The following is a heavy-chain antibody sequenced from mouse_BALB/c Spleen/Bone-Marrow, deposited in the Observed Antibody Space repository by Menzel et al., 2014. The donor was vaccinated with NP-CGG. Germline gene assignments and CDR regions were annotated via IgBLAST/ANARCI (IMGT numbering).Heavy chain of an antibody. CDR1: GFTLSDYY. Sequence: EVKLVESGGGLVKPGGSLKLSCAASGFTLSDYYMYWVRQTPEKRLEWVATISDGGSHTYYPDSVKGRFTISRDNAKNNLYLQMSSLKSEDTAMYYCARGSSYFDYWGQGTTLTVSS. V-gene: IGHV5-4*02. CDR3: ARGSSYFDY. D-gene: IGHD1-1*01. CDR2: ISDGGSHT. J-gene: IGHJ2*01.